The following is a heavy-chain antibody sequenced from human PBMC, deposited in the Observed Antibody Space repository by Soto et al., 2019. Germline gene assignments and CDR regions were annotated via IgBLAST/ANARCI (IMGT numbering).Heavy chain of an antibody. CDR3: ARVGTVVTPVAY. CDR2: ISAYNGNT. V-gene: IGHV1-18*01. D-gene: IGHD2-21*02. J-gene: IGHJ4*02. Sequence: ASVKVSCKVSGYTFTSYGISWVRQAPGQGLEWMGWISAYNGNTNYAQKLQGRVAMTTDTSTSTAYMELRSLRSDDTAVYYCARVGTVVTPVAYWGQGTLVTVSS. CDR1: GYTFTSYG.